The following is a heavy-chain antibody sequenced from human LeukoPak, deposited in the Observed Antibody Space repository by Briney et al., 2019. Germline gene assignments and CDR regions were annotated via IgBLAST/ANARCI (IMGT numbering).Heavy chain of an antibody. J-gene: IGHJ1*01. CDR1: GFTFSSYA. Sequence: GGSLGLSCAASGFTFSSYAMSWVRQAPGKGLEWVSAISGSGGSTYYADSVKGRFTISRDNSKNTLYLQMNSLRAEDTAVYYCAKGASSGWYTPSDYFQHWGQGTLVTVSS. V-gene: IGHV3-23*01. CDR2: ISGSGGST. CDR3: AKGASSGWYTPSDYFQH. D-gene: IGHD6-19*01.